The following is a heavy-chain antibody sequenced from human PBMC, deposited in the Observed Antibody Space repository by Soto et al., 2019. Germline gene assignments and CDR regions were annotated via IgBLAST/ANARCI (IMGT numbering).Heavy chain of an antibody. Sequence: PGESLKISCKGSGYSFTSYWIGWVRQMPGKGLEWMGIIYPGDSDTRYSPSFQGQVTISADKSISTAYLQWSSLKASDTAMYYCARHGVSPWTYYYHYVMYFCGQGSTVPVSS. CDR3: ARHGVSPWTYYYHYVMYF. V-gene: IGHV5-51*01. CDR2: IYPGDSDT. CDR1: GYSFTSYW. D-gene: IGHD3-10*01. J-gene: IGHJ6*02.